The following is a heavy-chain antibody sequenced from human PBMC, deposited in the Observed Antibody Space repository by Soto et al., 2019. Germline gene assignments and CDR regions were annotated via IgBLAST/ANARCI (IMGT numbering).Heavy chain of an antibody. D-gene: IGHD3-3*01. CDR1: GVTFSSYW. CDR3: ARGENDFWSGSYV. CDR2: INSDGSST. V-gene: IGHV3-74*01. J-gene: IGHJ6*04. Sequence: GGSLRLSCASSGVTFSSYWMHWVRQAPGKGLVWVSRINSDGSSTSYADSVKGRFTISRDNAKNTLYLQMNSLRAEDTAVYYCARGENDFWSGSYVWGKGTTVTVSS.